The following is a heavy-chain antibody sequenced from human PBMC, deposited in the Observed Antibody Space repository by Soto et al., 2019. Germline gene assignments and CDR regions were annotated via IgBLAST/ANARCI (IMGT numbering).Heavy chain of an antibody. CDR1: GYTLSELS. CDR2: FDPEDGET. J-gene: IGHJ4*02. V-gene: IGHV1-24*01. CDR3: ATSSGSYWGLGSGYFDY. Sequence: ASVKVSCKVPGYTLSELSMHWVRQAPGKGLEWMGGFDPEDGETIYAQKFQGRVTMTEDTSTDTAYMELSSLRSEDTAVYYCATSSGSYWGLGSGYFDYWGQGTLVTVSS. D-gene: IGHD1-26*01.